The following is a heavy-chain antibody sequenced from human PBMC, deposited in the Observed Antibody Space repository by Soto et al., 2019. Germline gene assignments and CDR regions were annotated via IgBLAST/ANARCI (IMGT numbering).Heavy chain of an antibody. CDR3: ARGRDEYKLGNV. J-gene: IGHJ6*02. V-gene: IGHV4-34*01. Sequence: QVQLQQWGAGLLKPSETLSLTCAVSGGSLSDYYWPWIRQSPGKGLEWIGEIHPSGSTYYNPSLRSRVTISVDTSKNQFSLKLTSLTDADTAIYYCARGRDEYKLGNVWGHGTTVTVSS. D-gene: IGHD1-1*01. CDR1: GGSLSDYY. CDR2: IHPSGST.